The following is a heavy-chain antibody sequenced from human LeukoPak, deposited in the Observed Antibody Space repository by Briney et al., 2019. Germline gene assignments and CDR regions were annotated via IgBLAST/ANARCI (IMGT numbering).Heavy chain of an antibody. Sequence: GGPLRLSCAASGFTFSSYEMNWVRQAPGKGLEWVSAISGSGGSTYYADSVKGRFTISRDNSKNTLYLQMNSLRAEDTAVYYCAKGEVRGVIIAALDYWGQGTLVTVSS. J-gene: IGHJ4*02. D-gene: IGHD3-10*01. CDR3: AKGEVRGVIIAALDY. CDR1: GFTFSSYE. V-gene: IGHV3-23*01. CDR2: ISGSGGST.